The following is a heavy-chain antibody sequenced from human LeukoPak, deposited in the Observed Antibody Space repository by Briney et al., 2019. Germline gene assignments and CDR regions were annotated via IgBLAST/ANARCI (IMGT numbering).Heavy chain of an antibody. D-gene: IGHD4-17*01. CDR1: GYTFTDYY. CDR2: TSPKGAGT. Sequence: ASVKVSCKVSGYTFTDYYIHWVRQAPGQGLEWMGWTSPKGAGTMSAQKFQGRITMTGDTSISTVYMELDRLTFDDTAEYYCARDNYGTLDYWGQGTRVTVSS. V-gene: IGHV1-2*02. J-gene: IGHJ4*02. CDR3: ARDNYGTLDY.